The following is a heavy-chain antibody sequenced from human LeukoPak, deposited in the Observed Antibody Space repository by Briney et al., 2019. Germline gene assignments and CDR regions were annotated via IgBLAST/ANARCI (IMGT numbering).Heavy chain of an antibody. CDR3: ARALDGYRYAFDF. Sequence: SETLSLTCTVSGDSISSYYWSWIRQPPRKGLEWIGYIYYSGSTNYNPSLKSRVTISVDTSKNQFSLKLSSVAAADTAVYYCARALDGYRYAFDFWGQGTMVTVSS. CDR2: IYYSGST. J-gene: IGHJ3*01. D-gene: IGHD5-24*01. V-gene: IGHV4-59*01. CDR1: GDSISSYY.